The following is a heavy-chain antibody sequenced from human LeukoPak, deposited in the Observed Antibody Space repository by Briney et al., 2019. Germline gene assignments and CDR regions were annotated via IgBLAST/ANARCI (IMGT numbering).Heavy chain of an antibody. D-gene: IGHD6-13*01. CDR3: ARGYSSSWSSLAGY. J-gene: IGHJ4*02. CDR1: GFTFSSYS. V-gene: IGHV3-21*01. Sequence: GGSLRLSCAASGFTFSSYSMNWVRQAPGKGLEWVSSISSSSSYIYYADSVKGRFTISRDNAKNSLYPQMNSLRAEDTAVYYCARGYSSSWSSLAGYWGQGTLVTVSS. CDR2: ISSSSSYI.